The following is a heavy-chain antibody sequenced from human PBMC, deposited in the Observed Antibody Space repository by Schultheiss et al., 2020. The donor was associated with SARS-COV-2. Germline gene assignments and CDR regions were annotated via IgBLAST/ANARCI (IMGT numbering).Heavy chain of an antibody. V-gene: IGHV3-66*01. D-gene: IGHD4-23*01. CDR3: ARGQAYHPLVTPGYYYGMDV. CDR1: GFTVSSNY. Sequence: GGSLRLSCAASGFTVSSNYMSWVRQAPGKGLEWVSVIYSGGSTYYADSVKGRFTISRDNSKNTLYLQMNSLRAEDTAVYYCARGQAYHPLVTPGYYYGMDVWGQGTTVTVSS. J-gene: IGHJ6*02. CDR2: IYSGGST.